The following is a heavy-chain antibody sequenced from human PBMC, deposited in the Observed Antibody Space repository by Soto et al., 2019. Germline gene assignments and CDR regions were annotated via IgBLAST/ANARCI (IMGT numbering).Heavy chain of an antibody. J-gene: IGHJ3*01. CDR2: IYWDDDQ. V-gene: IGHV2-5*02. CDR1: GFSLSTDGVG. CDR3: AHAYGGTSWPNDAFDV. Sequence: QITLKESGPTLVKPTQTLTLTCTFSGFSLSTDGVGVGWIRQPPGKALEWLALIYWDDDQRYSPSLKTRLTITKDTSKNQVVPTLTNMDPLDTATYYCAHAYGGTSWPNDAFDVWGQGTVVTVSS. D-gene: IGHD2-2*01.